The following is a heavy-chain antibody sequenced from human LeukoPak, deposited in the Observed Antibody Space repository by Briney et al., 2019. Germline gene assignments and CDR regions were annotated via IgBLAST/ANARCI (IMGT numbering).Heavy chain of an antibody. CDR2: IDASDSYT. Sequence: PGESLKIACKGSGYVYSNYWISWVRQVPGKGLEWMGWIDASDSYTSYSPSFQGHVTISSDKSIGTAYLQWSSLKASDTGMYYCARIRNGGNSHDASDVWGQGTMVTVSS. J-gene: IGHJ3*01. CDR3: ARIRNGGNSHDASDV. CDR1: GYVYSNYW. D-gene: IGHD4-23*01. V-gene: IGHV5-10-1*01.